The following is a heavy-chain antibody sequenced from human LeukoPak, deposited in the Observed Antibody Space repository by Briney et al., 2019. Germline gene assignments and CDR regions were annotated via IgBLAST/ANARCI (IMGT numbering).Heavy chain of an antibody. D-gene: IGHD4-17*01. V-gene: IGHV3-66*01. J-gene: IGHJ4*02. CDR3: AREHGDPNFDY. CDR2: IYSGGST. Sequence: GSLRLSCAASGFTVSSNYMSWVRQAPGKGLEWVSVIYSGGSTYYADSVKGRFTISRDNSKNTLYLQMNSLRAEDTAVYYCAREHGDPNFDYWGQGTLVTVSS. CDR1: GFTVSSNY.